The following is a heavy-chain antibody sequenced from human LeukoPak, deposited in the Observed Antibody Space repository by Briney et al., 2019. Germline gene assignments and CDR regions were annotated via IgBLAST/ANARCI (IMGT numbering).Heavy chain of an antibody. CDR1: GYTFSNFG. D-gene: IGHD2-15*01. Sequence: ASVKGSCKASGYTFSNFGISWVRQAPARGLEWMGWISCNNDNPNYGQKFQGRVSMTTDTSTSTAYMELRSLRSDDTAVYYCARDPGDLVVVVAAHDYWGQGTLVTVSS. CDR3: ARDPGDLVVVVAAHDY. J-gene: IGHJ4*02. CDR2: ISCNNDNP. V-gene: IGHV1-18*01.